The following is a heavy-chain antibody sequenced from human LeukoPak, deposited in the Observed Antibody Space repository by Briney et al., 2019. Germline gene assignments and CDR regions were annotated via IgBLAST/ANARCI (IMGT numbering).Heavy chain of an antibody. CDR3: ARDADGPGSLIDY. D-gene: IGHD1-14*01. Sequence: PGGSLRLSCAASGFTFSSYSMNWVRQAPGKGLEWVSRGSSDGSTTTYADSVKGRFTISRDNGKNTLYLQMNSLRAEDTAVYYCARDADGPGSLIDYWGQGTLVTVSS. V-gene: IGHV3-74*01. CDR1: GFTFSSYS. J-gene: IGHJ4*02. CDR2: GSSDGSTT.